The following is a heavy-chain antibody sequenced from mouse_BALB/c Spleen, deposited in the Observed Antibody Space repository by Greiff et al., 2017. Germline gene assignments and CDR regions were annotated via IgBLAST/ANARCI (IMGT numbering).Heavy chain of an antibody. J-gene: IGHJ2*01. D-gene: IGHD2-4*01. CDR1: GYAFTNYL. V-gene: IGHV1-54*03. CDR3: ARSTMITTVDY. Sequence: QVQLQQSGAELVRPGTSVKVSCKASGYAFTNYLIEWVKQKPGQGLEWIGVINPGSGGTNYNEKFKGKATLTADKSSSTAYMQLSSLTSDDSAVYFCARSTMITTVDYWGQGTTLTVSS. CDR2: INPGSGGT.